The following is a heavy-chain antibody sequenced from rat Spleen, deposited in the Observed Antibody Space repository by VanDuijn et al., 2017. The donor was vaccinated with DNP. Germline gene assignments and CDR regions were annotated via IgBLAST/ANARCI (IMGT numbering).Heavy chain of an antibody. V-gene: IGHV3-1*01. CDR2: INYSGAT. D-gene: IGHD2-5*01. CDR3: ARGDGTYYWSFDF. J-gene: IGHJ1*01. Sequence: EVQFQESGPGLVKSSQSLSLTCSVTGYSITSNYWAWIRKFPGNKMEWMGYINYSGATAYNPSLKSRISITRDTSKNQFFLQLNSVTTEDTATYYCARGDGTYYWSFDFWGPGTMVTVSS. CDR1: GYSITSNY.